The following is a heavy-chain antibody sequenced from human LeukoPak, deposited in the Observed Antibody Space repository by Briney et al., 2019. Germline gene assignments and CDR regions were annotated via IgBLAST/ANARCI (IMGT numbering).Heavy chain of an antibody. Sequence: GGSLRLPCAASGFTFSSYSMNWVRQAPGKGLEWVSSISSSSGYIYYADSVKGRFTISRDNAKNSLYLQMNSLRAEDTAVYYCARPDLRAFDIWGQGTMVTVSS. CDR1: GFTFSSYS. J-gene: IGHJ3*02. V-gene: IGHV3-21*01. CDR2: ISSSSGYI. CDR3: ARPDLRAFDI.